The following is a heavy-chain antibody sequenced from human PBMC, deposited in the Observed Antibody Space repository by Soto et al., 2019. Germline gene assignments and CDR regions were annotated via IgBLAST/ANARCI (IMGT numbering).Heavy chain of an antibody. D-gene: IGHD3-10*01. J-gene: IGHJ4*02. V-gene: IGHV4-30-4*01. CDR3: ARGDGYSYPLDY. CDR2: IYYSGST. Sequence: SETLSLTCTVSGGSISSGDYYWSWIRQPPGKGLEWIGYIYYSGSTYYNPSLKSRVTISVDTSKNQFSLKLSSVTAADTAVYYCARGDGYSYPLDYWGQGTLVTVSS. CDR1: GGSISSGDYY.